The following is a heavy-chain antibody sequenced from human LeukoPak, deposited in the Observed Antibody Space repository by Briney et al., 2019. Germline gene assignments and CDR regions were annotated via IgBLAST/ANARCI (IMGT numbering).Heavy chain of an antibody. D-gene: IGHD3-10*01. CDR1: GGIFSNYA. J-gene: IGHJ6*02. CDR3: ARGLTVIRGVIKGGMDV. Sequence: SVKVSCKAYGGIFSNYAAVSWVRQAPGQGLEWMGRVIPTIGVANYAQKFQGGVTITADKFTDTAYMELNSLRSEDTAVYYCARGLTVIRGVIKGGMDVWGQGTTVTVSS. V-gene: IGHV1-69*04. CDR2: VIPTIGVA.